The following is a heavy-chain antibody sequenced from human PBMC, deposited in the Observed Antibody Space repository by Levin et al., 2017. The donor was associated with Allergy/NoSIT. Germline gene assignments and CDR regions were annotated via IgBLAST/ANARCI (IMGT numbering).Heavy chain of an antibody. V-gene: IGHV3-23*01. J-gene: IGHJ5*02. CDR1: GFTFSSYA. Sequence: GGSLRLSCAASGFTFSSYAMSWVRQAPGKGLEWVSAISGSGGSTYYADSVKGRFTISRDNSKNTLYLQMNSLRAEDTAVYYCAKDPPRRAAAGTDWFDPWGQGTLVTVSS. D-gene: IGHD6-13*01. CDR3: AKDPPRRAAAGTDWFDP. CDR2: ISGSGGST.